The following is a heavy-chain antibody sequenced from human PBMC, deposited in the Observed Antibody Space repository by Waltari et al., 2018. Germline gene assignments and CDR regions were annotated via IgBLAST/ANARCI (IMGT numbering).Heavy chain of an antibody. Sequence: QVQLQESGPGLVKPSETLSLTCTVSGGSISSYYWSWIRQPPGKGLEWIVYIYYSGSTNDNPSLRSRVTISVDTSKNQFSLKLSSVTAADTAVYDCARVNSSGYQYYFDYWGQGTLVTVSS. CDR3: ARVNSSGYQYYFDY. J-gene: IGHJ4*02. CDR2: IYYSGST. CDR1: GGSISSYY. D-gene: IGHD3-22*01. V-gene: IGHV4-59*01.